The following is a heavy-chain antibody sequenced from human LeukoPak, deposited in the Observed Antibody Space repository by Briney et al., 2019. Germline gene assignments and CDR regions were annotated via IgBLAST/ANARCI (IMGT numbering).Heavy chain of an antibody. V-gene: IGHV3-11*01. Sequence: GGSLRLSCAASGLTFSDYYMSRIRQAPGKGLEWVSDISSSGDIKSYADSVKGRFTVSRDNAKKSLHLQMNSLRAEDTAVYFCAREKVAGAFDSWGRGTLVTVSS. CDR3: AREKVAGAFDS. D-gene: IGHD6-19*01. CDR1: GLTFSDYY. CDR2: ISSSGDIK. J-gene: IGHJ4*02.